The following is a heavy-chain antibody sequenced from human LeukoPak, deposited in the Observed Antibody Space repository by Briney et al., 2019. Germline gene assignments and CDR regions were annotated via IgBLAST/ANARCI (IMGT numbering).Heavy chain of an antibody. CDR2: IYHSGST. V-gene: IGHV4-38-2*02. D-gene: IGHD3-22*01. CDR1: GYSISSGYY. CDR3: ARGIPGYFGTSGYYYEY. Sequence: PSETLSLTCTVFGYSISSGYYWGWIRQPPGKGLEWIGSIYHSGSTNYSPSLKSRVTVSVDNSRNEFSLSLSSVSAADTAVYYCARGIPGYFGTSGYYYEYWGQGTLVTVSS. J-gene: IGHJ4*02.